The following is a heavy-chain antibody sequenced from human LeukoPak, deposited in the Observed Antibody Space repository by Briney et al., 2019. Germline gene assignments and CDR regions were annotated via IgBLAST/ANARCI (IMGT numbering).Heavy chain of an antibody. Sequence: GASVKVSCKASGYTFTSYYIHWVRQAPGQGLEWMGIIIPSGGSTSYAQKFQDRVTMTRDTSTSTVYMELNSLRSEDTAVYYCARASGSGTVPFDYWGQGTLVTVSS. V-gene: IGHV1-46*01. J-gene: IGHJ4*02. D-gene: IGHD3-10*01. CDR2: IIPSGGST. CDR1: GYTFTSYY. CDR3: ARASGSGTVPFDY.